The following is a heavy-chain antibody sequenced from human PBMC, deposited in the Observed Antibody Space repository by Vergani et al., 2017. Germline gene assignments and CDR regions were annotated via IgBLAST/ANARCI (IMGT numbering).Heavy chain of an antibody. J-gene: IGHJ6*03. V-gene: IGHV4-34*01. CDR2: IDHTGRP. CDR3: ARVNTETTGHLYYYYYVDV. D-gene: IGHD4-11*01. Sequence: QVQLQQWGGGLLKPSETLSLTCVVNGGSFTSYHWTWIRQSPGEGLEWVGDIDHTGRPDYTPSLKSRLTVSVDKSRNQFSLTLNSVTATDTAIYFCARVNTETTGHLYYYYYVDVWGQGTAVTVS. CDR1: GGSFTSYH.